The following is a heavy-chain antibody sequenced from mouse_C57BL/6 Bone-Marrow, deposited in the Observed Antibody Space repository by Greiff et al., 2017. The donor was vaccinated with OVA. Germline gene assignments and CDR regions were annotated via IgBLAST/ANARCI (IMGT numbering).Heavy chain of an antibody. CDR3: AIPYYGTWFAY. Sequence: VQLQQSGAELVKPGASVKLSCKASGYTFTSYWMHWVKQRPGQGLEWIGMIHPSDSDTNYNQKFKGKATLTVDKSSSTAYMQLSSLTSEDSAVYYCAIPYYGTWFAYWGQGTLVTVSA. D-gene: IGHD2-10*01. CDR1: GYTFTSYW. J-gene: IGHJ3*01. V-gene: IGHV1-74*01. CDR2: IHPSDSDT.